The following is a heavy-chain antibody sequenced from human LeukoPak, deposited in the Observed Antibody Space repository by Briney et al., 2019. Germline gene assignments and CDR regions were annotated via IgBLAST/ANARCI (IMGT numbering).Heavy chain of an antibody. CDR3: ANGLAYCGGDCSSFDY. D-gene: IGHD2-21*02. V-gene: IGHV3-23*01. CDR2: ISGSGGST. J-gene: IGHJ4*02. Sequence: GGSLRLSGAASGFTFSSYAMSWVRQAPGKGLEWVSAISGSGGSTYYADSVKGRFTISRDNSKNTLYLQMNSLRAEDTAVYYCANGLAYCGGDCSSFDYWGQGTLVTVSS. CDR1: GFTFSSYA.